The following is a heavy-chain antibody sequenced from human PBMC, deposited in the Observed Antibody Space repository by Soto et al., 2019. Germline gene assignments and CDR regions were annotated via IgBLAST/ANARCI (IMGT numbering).Heavy chain of an antibody. D-gene: IGHD3-3*01. CDR3: AKDQYDFWSGYYFPNWFDP. J-gene: IGHJ5*02. CDR2: ISGSGGST. Sequence: PGGSLRLSCAASGFTFSSYAMSWVRQAPGKGLEWVSAISGSGGSTHYADSVKGRFTISRDNSKNTLYLQMNSLRAEDTAVYYCAKDQYDFWSGYYFPNWFDPWGQGTLVTVSS. CDR1: GFTFSSYA. V-gene: IGHV3-23*01.